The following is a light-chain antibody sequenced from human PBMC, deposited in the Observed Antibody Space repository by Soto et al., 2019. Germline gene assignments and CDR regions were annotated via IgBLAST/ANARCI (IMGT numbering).Light chain of an antibody. J-gene: IGKJ4*01. CDR2: GAS. Sequence: EIVMTQSPATLSVSQGDRATLYCRASQSVSSVLAWYQQKPGQAPRLLIYGASTRATDIPARFSGSGSGTEFTLTISSLQSEVFAVYYCQQYKKWPLTFGGGTKVEIK. CDR3: QQYKKWPLT. CDR1: QSVSSV. V-gene: IGKV3-15*01.